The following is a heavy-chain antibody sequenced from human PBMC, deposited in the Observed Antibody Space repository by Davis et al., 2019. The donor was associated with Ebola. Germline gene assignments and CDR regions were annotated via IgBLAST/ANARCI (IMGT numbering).Heavy chain of an antibody. CDR2: IYYSGST. V-gene: IGHV4-59*11. D-gene: IGHD6-13*01. CDR3: ARGGAAAGTWYNWFDP. J-gene: IGHJ5*02. Sequence: PSETLSLTCTVSGGSISSHYWSWIRQPPGKGLEWIGYIYYSGSTNYNPSLKSRVTISVDTSKNQFSLKLSSVTAADTAVYYCARGGAAAGTWYNWFDPWGQGTLVTVSS. CDR1: GGSISSHY.